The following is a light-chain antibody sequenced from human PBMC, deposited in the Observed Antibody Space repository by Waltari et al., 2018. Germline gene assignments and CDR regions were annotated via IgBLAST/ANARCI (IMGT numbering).Light chain of an antibody. J-gene: IGLJ2*01. CDR1: SSAVGGNNY. CDR3: FSYAGSSFL. V-gene: IGLV2-8*01. CDR2: EVS. Sequence: QPALPHPPSASGSPGQSVTIPSTGPSSAVGGNNYVSWYQQHPGKAPKLVIYEVSQRPSGVPDRFSGSKSGNTASLTVSGLQAEDEAYYYCFSYAGSSFLFGGGTKLTVL.